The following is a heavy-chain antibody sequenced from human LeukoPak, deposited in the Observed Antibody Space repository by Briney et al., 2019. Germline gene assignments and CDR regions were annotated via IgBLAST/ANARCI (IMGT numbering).Heavy chain of an antibody. CDR2: IRYDGSNK. Sequence: GGSLRLSCAASGFTFSSYGIHWVRQAPGKGLEWVAFIRYDGSNKYYADSVKGRFTISRDNSKNTLYLQMNSLRAEDTAVYYCAKDLSGSYNWFDPWGQGTLVTVSS. J-gene: IGHJ5*02. CDR1: GFTFSSYG. V-gene: IGHV3-30*02. D-gene: IGHD1-26*01. CDR3: AKDLSGSYNWFDP.